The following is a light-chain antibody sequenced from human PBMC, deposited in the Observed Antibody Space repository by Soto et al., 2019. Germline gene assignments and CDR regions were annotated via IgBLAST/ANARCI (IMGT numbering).Light chain of an antibody. Sequence: EIVLTQSPGTLSLSPGERATLSCRASQSVSSSYLAWYQHKPGQAPRLLIYGASSRATGIPDRFSGSGSGTDFTLTISRLEPEDFAVYYCQQYGSSPHTFGQGTKRAIK. CDR3: QQYGSSPHT. CDR2: GAS. CDR1: QSVSSSY. J-gene: IGKJ2*01. V-gene: IGKV3-20*01.